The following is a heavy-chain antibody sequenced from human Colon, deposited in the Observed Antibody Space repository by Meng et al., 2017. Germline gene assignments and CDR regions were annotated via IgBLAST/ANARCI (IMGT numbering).Heavy chain of an antibody. CDR2: ISSDANYK. Sequence: QGRRVESGGGVVQPGRSLRLSCVASGFNFNTYAMHWVRQAPGKGLEWVAVISSDANYKYYAASVQGRFSISRDNSENTVYLQMNSLRPEDMSTYYCASSHNLYLVYWGQGTLVTVSS. J-gene: IGHJ4*02. CDR3: ASSHNLYLVY. V-gene: IGHV3-30*01. CDR1: GFNFNTYA. D-gene: IGHD1-14*01.